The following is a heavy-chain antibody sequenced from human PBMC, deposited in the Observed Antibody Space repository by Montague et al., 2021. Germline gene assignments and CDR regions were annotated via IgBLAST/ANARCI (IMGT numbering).Heavy chain of an antibody. CDR2: TYYRSKWYN. CDR3: ARDRKGWFGFDL. CDR1: GDSVSSNDAT. J-gene: IGHJ2*01. V-gene: IGHV6-1*01. Sequence: CAISGDSVSSNDATWNWIRQAPSRGLEWLGRTYYRSKWYNEYAIAVKSRITVNPDTSKNQFTLRLSSVTAADTAVYSCARDRKGWFGFDLWGRGTLVTVSS. D-gene: IGHD3-10*01.